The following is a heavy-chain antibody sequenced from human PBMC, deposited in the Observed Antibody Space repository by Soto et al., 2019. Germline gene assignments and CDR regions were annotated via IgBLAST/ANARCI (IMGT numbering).Heavy chain of an antibody. V-gene: IGHV3-23*05. J-gene: IGHJ6*02. Sequence: GGSLRLSCAASGFTFSSYAMSWVRQAPGKGLEWVSAISYGGSNKYYADSVKGRFTISRDNSKNTLYLQMNSLRAEDTAVYYCYLLDYYYGMDVWGQGTTVTVSS. CDR2: ISYGGSNK. D-gene: IGHD1-26*01. CDR1: GFTFSSYA. CDR3: YLLDYYYGMDV.